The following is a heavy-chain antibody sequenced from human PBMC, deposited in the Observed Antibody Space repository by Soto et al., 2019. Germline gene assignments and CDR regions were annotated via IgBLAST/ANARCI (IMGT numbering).Heavy chain of an antibody. CDR1: GGSFSGYY. Sequence: QVQLQQWGAGLLKPSETLSLTCAVYGGSFSGYYWSWIRQPPGKGLEWLGEINHSGSTNYNPSLKSRVTISVDTSKNQFSLKLSSVTVADTAVYYCARVFGYVSRYIRRNPNLHFDYWGQGSLVTVSS. J-gene: IGHJ4*02. D-gene: IGHD3-16*02. CDR3: ARVFGYVSRYIRRNPNLHFDY. CDR2: INHSGST. V-gene: IGHV4-34*01.